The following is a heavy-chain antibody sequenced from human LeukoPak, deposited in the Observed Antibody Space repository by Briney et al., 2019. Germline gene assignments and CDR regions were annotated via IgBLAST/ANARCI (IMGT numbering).Heavy chain of an antibody. Sequence: ASVKVSCKASGGTFSSYAISWVRQAPGQGLEWMGGIIPIFGTANYAQKFQGRVTITADESTSTAYMELSSLRSEDTAVYYCARPPSGSYTAEYFQHWGQGTLVTVSS. CDR1: GGTFSSYA. CDR3: ARPPSGSYTAEYFQH. D-gene: IGHD1-26*01. CDR2: IIPIFGTA. V-gene: IGHV1-69*13. J-gene: IGHJ1*01.